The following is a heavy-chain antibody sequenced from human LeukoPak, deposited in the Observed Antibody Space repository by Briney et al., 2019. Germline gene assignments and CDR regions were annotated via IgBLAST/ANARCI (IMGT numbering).Heavy chain of an antibody. J-gene: IGHJ3*02. D-gene: IGHD6-6*01. CDR1: GYSISSGYY. V-gene: IGHV4-38-2*02. CDR2: IYHNGNT. Sequence: PETLSLTCAVSGYSISSGYYWGWIRQPPGKGLEWIGSIYHNGNTYYNPSLKSRITISVDTSKNQFSLKLSSVTAADTAVSYCAREYSSSSRAFDIWGQGTMVTVSS. CDR3: AREYSSSSRAFDI.